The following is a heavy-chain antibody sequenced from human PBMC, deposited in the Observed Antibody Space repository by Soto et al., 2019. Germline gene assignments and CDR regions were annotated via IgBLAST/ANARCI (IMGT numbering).Heavy chain of an antibody. CDR2: IIPIFGTA. D-gene: IGHD3-22*01. CDR3: ALSSGYYSPFDS. V-gene: IGHV1-69*13. Sequence: GASVKVSCKASGGTFSSYAISWVRQAPGQGLEWMGGIIPIFGTANYAQKFQGRVTITADESTSTAYMELSRLRSDDSAVYYCALSSGYYSPFDSWGQGTLVTVSS. CDR1: GGTFSSYA. J-gene: IGHJ4*02.